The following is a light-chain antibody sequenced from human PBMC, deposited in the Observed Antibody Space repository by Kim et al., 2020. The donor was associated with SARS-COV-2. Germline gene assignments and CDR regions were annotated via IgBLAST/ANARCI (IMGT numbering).Light chain of an antibody. J-gene: IGKJ4*01. Sequence: ASIGDRVTITCQASQDISNYLNWYQQKPGKAPTLLIYDASNLETGVPSRFSGSGSGTDFIVTIDGLQPEDIATYHCQQYDRLPLTFGGGTKVDIK. V-gene: IGKV1-33*01. CDR1: QDISNY. CDR3: QQYDRLPLT. CDR2: DAS.